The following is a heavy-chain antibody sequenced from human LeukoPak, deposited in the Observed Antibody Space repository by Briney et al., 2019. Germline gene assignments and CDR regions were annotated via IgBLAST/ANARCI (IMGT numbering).Heavy chain of an antibody. V-gene: IGHV4-4*07. Sequence: PSETLSLTCTVSGGSINSYWSWIRQPAGKGLEWIGRISGSGTITYNPALQSRLSISIGTSKNQFSLKLMSVTAADTAVYYCARDSGTTGEVKFDPWGQGTLVTVSS. CDR2: ISGSGTI. CDR1: GGSINSY. D-gene: IGHD3-10*01. CDR3: ARDSGTTGEVKFDP. J-gene: IGHJ5*02.